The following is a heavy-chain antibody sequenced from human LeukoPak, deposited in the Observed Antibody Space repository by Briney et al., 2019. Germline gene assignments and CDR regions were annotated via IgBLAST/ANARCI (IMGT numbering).Heavy chain of an antibody. V-gene: IGHV1-18*01. J-gene: IGHJ6*03. CDR3: AREVERRYYYYYYMDV. CDR1: GYTFTSYG. Sequence: ASVKVSCKASGYTFTSYGISWVRQAPGQGLEWMGWISAYNGNTNYAQKFQGRVTITTDESTSTAYMELSSLRSEDTAVYYCAREVERRYYYYYYMDVWGKGTTVTVSS. D-gene: IGHD1-1*01. CDR2: ISAYNGNT.